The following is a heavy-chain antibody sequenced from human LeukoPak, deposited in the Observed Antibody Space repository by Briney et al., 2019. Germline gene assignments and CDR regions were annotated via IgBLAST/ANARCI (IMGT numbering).Heavy chain of an antibody. CDR3: ARVTSSGWSSYFDY. CDR1: GFTFGSYV. Sequence: GGSLRLSCAASGFTFGSYVMTWVRQAPGKGLEWVSGINWNGGSTGYADSVKGRFTISRDNAKNSLYLQMNSLRAEDTALYYCARVTSSGWSSYFDYWGQGTLVTVSS. CDR2: INWNGGST. D-gene: IGHD6-19*01. J-gene: IGHJ4*02. V-gene: IGHV3-20*04.